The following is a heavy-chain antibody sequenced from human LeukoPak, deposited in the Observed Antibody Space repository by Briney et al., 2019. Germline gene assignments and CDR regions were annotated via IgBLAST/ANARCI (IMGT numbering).Heavy chain of an antibody. Sequence: SETLSLTCTVSGYSISSGYYWGWIRQPPGEGLEWIGSIYHSGSTYYNPSLKSRVTISVDTSKNQFSLKLSSVTAADTAVYYCARDFRYWGQGTLVTVSS. CDR3: ARDFRY. V-gene: IGHV4-38-2*02. CDR2: IYHSGST. CDR1: GYSISSGYY. J-gene: IGHJ4*02.